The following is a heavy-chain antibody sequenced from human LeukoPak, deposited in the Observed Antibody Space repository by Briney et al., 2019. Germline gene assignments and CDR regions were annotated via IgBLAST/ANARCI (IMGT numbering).Heavy chain of an antibody. CDR3: AKRYCSSTSCYRGHMS. D-gene: IGHD2-2*01. CDR2: IKQDGSEK. Sequence: GGSLRLSCAASGFTFSSYWMSWVRQAPGKGLEWVANIKQDGSEKYYVDSVKGRFTISRDNAKNSLYLQMNSLRAEDTAVYYCAKRYCSSTSCYRGHMSWGQETLVTVSS. CDR1: GFTFSSYW. J-gene: IGHJ5*02. V-gene: IGHV3-7*01.